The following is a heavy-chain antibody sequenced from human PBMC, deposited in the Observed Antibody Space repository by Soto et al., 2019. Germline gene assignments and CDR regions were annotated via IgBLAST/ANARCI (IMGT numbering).Heavy chain of an antibody. CDR1: GFTFSSYA. D-gene: IGHD1-1*01. J-gene: IGHJ4*02. CDR2: IPGNGGNK. V-gene: IGHV3-23*01. Sequence: GGSLRLSCAASGFTFSSYAMSWVRQAPGKGLEWVASIPGNGGNKYYADSVKGRFTISRDNSKNTLYLQMNSLRAEDTAIYYCARPRQGFDLWGQGALVTVSS. CDR3: ARPRQGFDL.